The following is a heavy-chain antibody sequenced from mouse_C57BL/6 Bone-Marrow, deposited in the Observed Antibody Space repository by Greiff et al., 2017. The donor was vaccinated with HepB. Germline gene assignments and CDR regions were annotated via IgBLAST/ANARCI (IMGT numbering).Heavy chain of an antibody. CDR2: ISSGSSTI. Sequence: EVKLMESGGGLVKPGGSLKLSCAASGFTFSDYGMHWVRQAPEKGLEWVAYISSGSSTIYYADTVKGRFTISRDNAKNTLFLQMTSLRSEDTAMYYCARRLGFYYFDYWGQGTTLTVSS. D-gene: IGHD1-2*01. J-gene: IGHJ2*01. CDR3: ARRLGFYYFDY. V-gene: IGHV5-17*01. CDR1: GFTFSDYG.